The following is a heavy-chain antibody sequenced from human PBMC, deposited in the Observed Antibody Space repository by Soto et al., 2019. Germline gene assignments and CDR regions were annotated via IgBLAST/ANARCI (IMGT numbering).Heavy chain of an antibody. D-gene: IGHD2-15*01. V-gene: IGHV3-21*01. CDR1: GFTFSSCT. CDR2: ISPSTSHI. J-gene: IGHJ6*02. CDR3: SGCSGGACHQNYGMDV. Sequence: EVHLVESGGGLVKPGGSLRLSCAVSGFTFSSCTMNWVRQAPGKGLEWVSSISPSTSHIYYADSVKGRFTISRDNAKKSLFLQMNSLRAADTAVYYCSGCSGGACHQNYGMDVWGQGTTVTVSS.